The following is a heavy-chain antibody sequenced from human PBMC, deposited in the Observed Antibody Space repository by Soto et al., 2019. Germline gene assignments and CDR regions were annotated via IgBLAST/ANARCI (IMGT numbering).Heavy chain of an antibody. Sequence: GGSLRLSCAASGFSFSEYSMTWVRQAPGKGLQWVSAISGDTATTHYADSVKGRFTISRDNSKNTLYLQMNSLRAEDTAVYYCARATVDTAMGDFDYWGQGTLVTVSS. V-gene: IGHV3-23*01. CDR2: ISGDTATT. CDR1: GFSFSEYS. D-gene: IGHD5-18*01. J-gene: IGHJ4*02. CDR3: ARATVDTAMGDFDY.